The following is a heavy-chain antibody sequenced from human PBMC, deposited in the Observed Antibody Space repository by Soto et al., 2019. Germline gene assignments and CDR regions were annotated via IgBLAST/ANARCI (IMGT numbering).Heavy chain of an antibody. J-gene: IGHJ4*02. V-gene: IGHV2-5*02. Sequence: QITLKESGPTLVKPTQTLTLTCTFSGFSLSTSGVGVGWIRQPPGKALEWLALIYWDDDKRYSPSLKSRLTIXKXXSNNQVVLTMTNMDPVDTATYYFAHGELLSHYFDYWGQGTLVTVSS. CDR3: AHGELLSHYFDY. CDR1: GFSLSTSGVG. D-gene: IGHD3-10*01. CDR2: IYWDDDK.